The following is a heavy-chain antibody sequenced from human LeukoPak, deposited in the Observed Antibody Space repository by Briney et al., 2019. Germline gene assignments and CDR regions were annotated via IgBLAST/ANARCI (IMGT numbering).Heavy chain of an antibody. V-gene: IGHV3-48*01. CDR2: ISTTSSAI. D-gene: IGHD3-10*01. J-gene: IGHJ4*02. Sequence: GGSLRLSCAASGFTFSSYNMNWVRQAPGKGLEWVSYISTTSSAIYYADSVKGRFTISRDNAKNTLYLQMNSLRAEDTAVYYCARGSFGGSGTPFDYWGQGTLVTVSS. CDR3: ARGSFGGSGTPFDY. CDR1: GFTFSSYN.